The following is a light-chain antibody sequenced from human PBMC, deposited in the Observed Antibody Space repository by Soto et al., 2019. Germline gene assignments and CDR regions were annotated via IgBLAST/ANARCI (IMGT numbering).Light chain of an antibody. J-gene: IGKJ4*01. CDR3: QQRSNWLT. CDR1: QSVRSY. CDR2: DAS. Sequence: EIVLTQSPATLSLSPGERATLSCRASQSVRSYLAWYQQKPGQAPRLLIYDASNGATGIPARFSGSGSGTDFTLTISSLEPEDFAVYYCQQRSNWLTFGGGTKVEIK. V-gene: IGKV3-11*01.